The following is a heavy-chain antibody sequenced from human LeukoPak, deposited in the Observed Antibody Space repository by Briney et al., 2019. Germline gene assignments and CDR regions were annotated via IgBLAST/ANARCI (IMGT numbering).Heavy chain of an antibody. V-gene: IGHV3-48*01. D-gene: IGHD3-10*01. J-gene: IGHJ6*03. CDR1: GFTFSSYS. CDR2: ISSSSSTI. CDR3: ASGSYDYYYYMDV. Sequence: GGSLRLSCAASGFTFSSYSMNWVRQAPGKGLEWVSYISSSSSTIYYADSVKGRFTISRDNAKNSLYLQMNSLRAEDTAVYYCASGSYDYYYYMDVWGKGTTVTISS.